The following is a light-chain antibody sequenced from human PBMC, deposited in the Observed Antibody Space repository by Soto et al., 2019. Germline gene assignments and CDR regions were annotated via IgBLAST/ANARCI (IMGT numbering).Light chain of an antibody. V-gene: IGLV2-8*01. J-gene: IGLJ1*01. CDR2: EVS. CDR3: SSYAGSNEV. Sequence: QSALARPRSPSASPGPPVTISCTGTSSDVGGYNYVSWYQHHPGKAPKLTIYEVSTRPSGVPDRFSGSKSGNTASLTVSGLQAEDEADYYCSSYAGSNEVFGTGTKVTVL. CDR1: SSDVGGYNY.